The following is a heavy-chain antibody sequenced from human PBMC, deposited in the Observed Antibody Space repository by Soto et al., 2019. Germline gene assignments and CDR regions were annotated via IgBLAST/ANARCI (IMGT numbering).Heavy chain of an antibody. CDR1: GFTFGDYA. J-gene: IGHJ5*02. CDR2: IRSKAYGGTT. V-gene: IGHV3-49*03. Sequence: GGSLRLSCTASGFTFGDYAMSWFRQAPGKGLEWVGFIRSKAYGGTTEYAASVKGRFTISRDDSKSIAYLQMNSPKTEDTAVYYCTRVEGYGDYGLYWFDPWGQGTLVTVSS. CDR3: TRVEGYGDYGLYWFDP. D-gene: IGHD4-17*01.